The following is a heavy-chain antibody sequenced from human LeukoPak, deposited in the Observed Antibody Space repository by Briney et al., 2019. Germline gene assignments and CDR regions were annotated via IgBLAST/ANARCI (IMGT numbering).Heavy chain of an antibody. V-gene: IGHV1-69*06. CDR3: AREECSSTSCYPFDP. Sequence: ASVKVSCKASGGTFSSYAISWVRQAPGQGLEWMGRIIPIFGTANYAQKFQGRVTITADKSTSTAYMELSSLKSEDTAVYYCAREECSSTSCYPFDPWGQGTLVTVSS. J-gene: IGHJ5*02. CDR1: GGTFSSYA. CDR2: IIPIFGTA. D-gene: IGHD2-2*01.